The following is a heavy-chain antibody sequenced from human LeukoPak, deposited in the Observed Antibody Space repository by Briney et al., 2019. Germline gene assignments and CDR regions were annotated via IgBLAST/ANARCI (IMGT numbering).Heavy chain of an antibody. J-gene: IGHJ5*02. D-gene: IGHD2-15*01. CDR1: GYSISSGYY. CDR3: ARGYCSGGSCYSLGSRDRLPLDP. V-gene: IGHV4-38-2*02. Sequence: SETLSLTCTVSGYSISSGYYWGWIRQPPGKGLEWIGSIYHSGSTYYNPSLKSRVTISVDMSKNQFSLRLTSMTAADAAVYYCARGYCSGGSCYSLGSRDRLPLDPWGPGTLVSVSS. CDR2: IYHSGST.